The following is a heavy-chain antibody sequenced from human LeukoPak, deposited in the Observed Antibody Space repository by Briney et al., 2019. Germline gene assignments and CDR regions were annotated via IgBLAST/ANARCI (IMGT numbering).Heavy chain of an antibody. CDR2: INHSGST. CDR1: GGSFSGYY. CDR3: ASYYGSGSYYKGGPFDY. D-gene: IGHD3-10*01. Sequence: PSETLSLTCAVYGGSFSGYYWSWIRQPPGKGLEWIGEINHSGSTNYNPSLKSRVTISVDTSKNQFSLELSSVTAADTAVYYCASYYGSGSYYKGGPFDYWGQGTLVTVSS. J-gene: IGHJ4*02. V-gene: IGHV4-34*01.